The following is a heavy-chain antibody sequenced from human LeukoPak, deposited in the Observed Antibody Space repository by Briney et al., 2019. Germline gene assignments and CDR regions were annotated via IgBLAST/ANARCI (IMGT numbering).Heavy chain of an antibody. CDR3: ARNPPNIGKAFDI. Sequence: SETLSLTCTVSGGSISSYYWSWIRQTPGKGLEWIGDIYYSGSTNYNPSLKSRVTISVDTSKNQFSLKLSSVTAADTAVYYCARNPPNIGKAFDIWGQGTMVTVSS. CDR2: IYYSGST. CDR1: GGSISSYY. J-gene: IGHJ3*02. V-gene: IGHV4-59*01. D-gene: IGHD2-8*01.